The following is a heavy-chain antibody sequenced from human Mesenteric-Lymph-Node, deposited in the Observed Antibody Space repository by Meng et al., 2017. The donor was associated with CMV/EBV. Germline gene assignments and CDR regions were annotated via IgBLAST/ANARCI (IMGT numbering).Heavy chain of an antibody. J-gene: IGHJ4*02. CDR2: INHSGST. V-gene: IGHV4-34*01. D-gene: IGHD3-3*01. Sequence: SETLSLTCAVYGGSFSGYYWSWIRQPPGKGLEWIGEINHSGSTNYNPSLKSRVTISVDTSKNHFSLKLRSVTAADTAVYYCARDRGEWLFDYWGQGTLVTVSS. CDR3: ARDRGEWLFDY. CDR1: GGSFSGYY.